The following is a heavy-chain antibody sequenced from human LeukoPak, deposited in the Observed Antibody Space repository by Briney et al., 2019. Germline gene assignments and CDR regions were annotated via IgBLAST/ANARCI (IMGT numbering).Heavy chain of an antibody. CDR1: GYTFTSYA. CDR3: ARVPVTRYSGSSYYFDY. D-gene: IGHD1-26*01. Sequence: GASVKVSCKASGYTFTSYAMHWVRQAPGQRLEWMGWINAGNGNTKYSQKFQGRVTITRDTSASTAYMELSSLRSEDTAVYYCARVPVTRYSGSSYYFDYWGQGTLVTVSS. V-gene: IGHV1-3*01. CDR2: INAGNGNT. J-gene: IGHJ4*02.